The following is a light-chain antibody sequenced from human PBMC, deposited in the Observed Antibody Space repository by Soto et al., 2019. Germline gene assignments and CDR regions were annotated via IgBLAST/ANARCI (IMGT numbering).Light chain of an antibody. CDR1: SSDVGGYNY. J-gene: IGLJ2*01. CDR2: NVD. V-gene: IGLV2-14*03. Sequence: QSVLTQPASVSGSPGQSITISCTGTSSDVGGYNYVSWYQHHPGKAPELVIYNVDNRPSGVSNRFSGSKSGNTASLTISGLQAEDEADYYCSSYTSRSALVLFGGGTKLTVL. CDR3: SSYTSRSALVL.